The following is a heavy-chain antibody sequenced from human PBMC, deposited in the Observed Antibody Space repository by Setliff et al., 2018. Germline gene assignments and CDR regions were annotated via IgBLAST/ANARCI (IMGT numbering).Heavy chain of an antibody. D-gene: IGHD3-22*01. J-gene: IGHJ4*02. CDR2: IYYSGST. CDR1: GGSISSGTYS. CDR3: ARADEYYYDSSGYYYVYYFDY. Sequence: LSLTCTVSGGSISSGTYSYQHPGKGLEWIGYIYYSGSTNYNPSLKSRVTISVDKSRNQFSLKLSSVTAADTAVYYCARADEYYYDSSGYYYVYYFDYWGQGTLVTVSS. V-gene: IGHV4-31*03.